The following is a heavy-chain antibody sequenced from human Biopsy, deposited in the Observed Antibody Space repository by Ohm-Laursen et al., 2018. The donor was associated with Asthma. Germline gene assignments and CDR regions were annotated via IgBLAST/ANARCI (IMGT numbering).Heavy chain of an antibody. CDR1: GGTFRTYA. V-gene: IGHV1-69*01. Sequence: SSVKVSCKASGGTFRTYAFNWVRQAPGQGLEWMGGIIPMYGVPKVAQKFQGRVTITADESTSTAYMEMSSLRSEDTAVYYCARVDAIMISGDFYFYSGLDLWGQGTTVRVSS. D-gene: IGHD3-16*01. J-gene: IGHJ6*02. CDR2: IIPMYGVP. CDR3: ARVDAIMISGDFYFYSGLDL.